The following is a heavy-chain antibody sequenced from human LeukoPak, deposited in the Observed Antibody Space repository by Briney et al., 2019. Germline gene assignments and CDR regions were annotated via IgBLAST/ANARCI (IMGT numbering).Heavy chain of an antibody. CDR1: GFTFSSYG. D-gene: IGHD5-12*01. J-gene: IGHJ3*02. CDR2: IWYDESYK. CDR3: GRDYSSGYGAFEI. V-gene: IGHV3-33*01. Sequence: GRSLSLSCSASGFTFSSYGMHWVRQAPGKGLEWVAAIWYDESYKYYADSVKGRFTISRDNSKNTQYLQRSSLRDEDTAVYYCGRDYSSGYGAFEIWGQGTLVTVSS.